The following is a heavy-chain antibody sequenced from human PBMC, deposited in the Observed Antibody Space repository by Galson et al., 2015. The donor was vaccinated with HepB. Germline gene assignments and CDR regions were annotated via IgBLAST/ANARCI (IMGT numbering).Heavy chain of an antibody. CDR1: GASISSGNYY. CDR3: ARALTTAGSNYYYGMDV. CDR2: IYYSGNS. D-gene: IGHD4-11*01. J-gene: IGHJ6*02. Sequence: TLSLTCTVSGASISSGNYYWSWIRQPLGKGLEWIGYIYYSGNSYYNPSLKSRVTISVDTSKNQFSLKLSSVTAADTAVYYCARALTTAGSNYYYGMDVWGQGTTVTVSS. V-gene: IGHV4-30-4*01.